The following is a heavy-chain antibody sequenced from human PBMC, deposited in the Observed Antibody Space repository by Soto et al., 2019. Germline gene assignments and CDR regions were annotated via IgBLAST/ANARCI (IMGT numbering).Heavy chain of an antibody. Sequence: GGSLRLSCAASGFTFSSYGMHWVRQAPGKGLEWVAVISYDGSNKYYADSVKGRFTISRDNSKNTLYLQMNSLRAEDTAVYYCANGSLAVAVDYWGQGTLVTVSS. V-gene: IGHV3-30*18. CDR3: ANGSLAVAVDY. J-gene: IGHJ4*02. D-gene: IGHD6-19*01. CDR1: GFTFSSYG. CDR2: ISYDGSNK.